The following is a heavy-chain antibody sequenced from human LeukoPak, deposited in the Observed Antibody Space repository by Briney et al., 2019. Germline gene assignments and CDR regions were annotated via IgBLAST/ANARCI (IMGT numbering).Heavy chain of an antibody. V-gene: IGHV4-38-2*02. CDR2: IYESGST. D-gene: IGHD6-6*01. CDR3: ARGKYTSFDN. CDR1: GYFIRNGYY. Sequence: SETLSLTCTVSGYFIRNGYYWGWLRQPPGKGLEWIGSIYESGSTDYSPSLKSRVTISVDTSKNQFSLRLNSVTAADTAIYYCARGKYTSFDNWGQGTLVTVSS. J-gene: IGHJ4*02.